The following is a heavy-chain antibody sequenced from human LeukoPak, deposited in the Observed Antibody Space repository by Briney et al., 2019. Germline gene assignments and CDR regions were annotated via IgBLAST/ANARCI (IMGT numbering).Heavy chain of an antibody. D-gene: IGHD6-25*01. V-gene: IGHV3-48*04. CDR1: GFTFSSYS. CDR3: ARDGAAAVNY. Sequence: GGSLRLSCAASGFTFSSYSMNWVRQAPGKGLEWVSYISSSSTIYYADSVKGRFTISRDNAKNTPYLQMNSLRAEDTAVYYCARDGAAAVNYWGQGTLVTVSS. J-gene: IGHJ4*02. CDR2: ISSSSTI.